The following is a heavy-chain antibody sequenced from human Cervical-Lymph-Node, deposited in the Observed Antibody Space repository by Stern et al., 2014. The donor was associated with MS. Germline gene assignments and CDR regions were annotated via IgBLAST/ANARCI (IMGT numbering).Heavy chain of an antibody. J-gene: IGHJ6*02. D-gene: IGHD6-19*01. CDR1: GNTFTRYY. V-gene: IGHV1-46*01. CDR3: GREVAGHRLGMMDV. Sequence: QLVQSGAEVKKPGASVKVSCKASGNTFTRYYIHWVRQAPGQGLEWMGIINPSAGSTSYAQKFQGRVTMTRDTSTSTVYMEMSSLRSEDTAVYYCGREVAGHRLGMMDVWGQGTTVTVSS. CDR2: INPSAGST.